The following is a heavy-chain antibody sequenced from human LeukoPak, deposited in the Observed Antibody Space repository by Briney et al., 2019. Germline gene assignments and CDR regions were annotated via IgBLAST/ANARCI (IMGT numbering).Heavy chain of an antibody. V-gene: IGHV1-18*01. J-gene: IGHJ3*02. D-gene: IGHD3-22*01. Sequence: GASVKVSCKASGYTFTNYHFTWVRQAPGQGLEWMGWISVYNGNTNYAQKLQGRVTMTTDTSTSTAYMELRGLRSDDTAMYYCARVYTSGPYDAFDIWGQGTMVTVSS. CDR1: GYTFTNYH. CDR3: ARVYTSGPYDAFDI. CDR2: ISVYNGNT.